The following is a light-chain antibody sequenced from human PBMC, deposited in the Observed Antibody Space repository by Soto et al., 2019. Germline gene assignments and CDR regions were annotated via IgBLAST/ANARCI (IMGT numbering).Light chain of an antibody. V-gene: IGKV1-5*03. CDR2: KAS. J-gene: IGKJ5*01. CDR3: QHYNSYPEA. Sequence: DVQMTQSPSTLSGSVGDRVTITCRASQTISSWLAWYQQKPGKAPKLLIYKASTLTSGVPSRFSGSGAGTEFTLTISSLQPDDFETDYCQHYNSYPEAFGQGTRLEIK. CDR1: QTISSW.